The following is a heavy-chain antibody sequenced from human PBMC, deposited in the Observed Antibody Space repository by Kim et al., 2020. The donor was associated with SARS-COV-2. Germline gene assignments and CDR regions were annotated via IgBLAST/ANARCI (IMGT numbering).Heavy chain of an antibody. CDR3: AKEAYDYVWGSYRYRWFDP. CDR1: GFTFSSYG. J-gene: IGHJ5*02. V-gene: IGHV3-30*18. D-gene: IGHD3-16*02. Sequence: GGSLRLSCAASGFTFSSYGMHWVRQAPGKGLEWVAVISYDGSNKYYADSVKGRFTISRDNSKNTLYLQMNSLRAEDTAVYYCAKEAYDYVWGSYRYRWFDPWGQGTLVTDSS. CDR2: ISYDGSNK.